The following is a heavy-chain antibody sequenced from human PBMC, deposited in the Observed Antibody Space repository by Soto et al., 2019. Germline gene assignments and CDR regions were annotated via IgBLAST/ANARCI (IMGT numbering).Heavy chain of an antibody. CDR1: GFNFGAYA. D-gene: IGHD3-22*01. J-gene: IGHJ4*02. CDR2: ISGSSSGI. Sequence: PGGSLRLSCEASGFNFGAYAMSWVRQAPGKGLEWVSGISGSSSGIYYADSVKGRFTISRDNSKNTLYLQMSSLRAEDTAVYYCAKVFYYYDSSGYYYFDYWGQGTLVTVSS. V-gene: IGHV3-23*01. CDR3: AKVFYYYDSSGYYYFDY.